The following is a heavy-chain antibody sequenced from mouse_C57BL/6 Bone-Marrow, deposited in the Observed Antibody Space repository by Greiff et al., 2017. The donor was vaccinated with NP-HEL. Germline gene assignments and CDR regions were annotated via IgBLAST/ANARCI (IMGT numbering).Heavy chain of an antibody. J-gene: IGHJ3*01. CDR3: ASYPWFAY. Sequence: EVQLQESGPGLVKPSQSLSLTCSVTGYSITCGYYWNWIRQFPGNKLEWMGYISYDGSNNYNPSLQNRISITRDTSKNQFFLKLNSVTTEDTATYYCASYPWFAYWGQGTLVTVSA. V-gene: IGHV3-6*01. CDR1: GYSITCGYY. CDR2: ISYDGSN.